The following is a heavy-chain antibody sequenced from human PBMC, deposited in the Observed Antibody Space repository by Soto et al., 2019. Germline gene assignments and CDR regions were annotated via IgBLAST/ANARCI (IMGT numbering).Heavy chain of an antibody. CDR1: GYTFTSYG. J-gene: IGHJ3*02. Sequence: ASXKVSCKASGYTFTSYGISWVRQAPGQGLGWMGWISAXNGNKXYAQKLKGRVXXTTDTYTXXDYMELRSLRSDDTAVYYCARVQWELLIRAFDIWGQGTMVTVSS. V-gene: IGHV1-18*01. CDR2: ISAXNGNK. D-gene: IGHD1-26*01. CDR3: ARVQWELLIRAFDI.